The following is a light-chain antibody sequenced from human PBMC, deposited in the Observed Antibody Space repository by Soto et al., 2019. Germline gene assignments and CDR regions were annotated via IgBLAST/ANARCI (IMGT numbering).Light chain of an antibody. CDR2: KAS. Sequence: DIQLTKSQSSLSASVGDRVTITCRASQDIRSDLGWYQQKPGKVPKRLIYKASTLKSGVPSRFSGSGSGTDFTLTISSLQPEDFATYYCLQVDVYPWTFGQGTKVDIK. CDR3: LQVDVYPWT. V-gene: IGKV1-17*01. J-gene: IGKJ1*01. CDR1: QDIRSD.